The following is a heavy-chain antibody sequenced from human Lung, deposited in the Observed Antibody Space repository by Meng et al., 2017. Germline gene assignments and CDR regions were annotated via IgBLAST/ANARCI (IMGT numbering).Heavy chain of an antibody. CDR3: ARGPTTMAHDFDY. Sequence: LPEAGPGLFNPSETLPLTCVCSGGSFSDYDWSWIRQPPGKGLEWIGEINHSGSTNYNPSLESRATISVDTSQNNLSLKLSSVTAADSAVYYCARGPTTMAHDFDYWGQGTLVTVSS. J-gene: IGHJ4*02. CDR1: GGSFSDYD. D-gene: IGHD4-11*01. V-gene: IGHV4-34*01. CDR2: INHSGST.